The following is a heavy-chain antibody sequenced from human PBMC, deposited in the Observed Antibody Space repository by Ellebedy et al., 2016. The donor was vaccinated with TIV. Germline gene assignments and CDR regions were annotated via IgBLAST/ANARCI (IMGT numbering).Heavy chain of an antibody. CDR2: ISYDGSDK. J-gene: IGHJ4*02. Sequence: PGGSLRLSCAASGITFSSYDMHWVRQAPGKGLEWVAFISYDGSDKSYADSVKGRFTISRDHSKNTLYLQMNSLGADDTAMYYCARVYESYSVDYWGQGTLVTVSS. CDR1: GITFSSYD. D-gene: IGHD2-15*01. V-gene: IGHV3-30*03. CDR3: ARVYESYSVDY.